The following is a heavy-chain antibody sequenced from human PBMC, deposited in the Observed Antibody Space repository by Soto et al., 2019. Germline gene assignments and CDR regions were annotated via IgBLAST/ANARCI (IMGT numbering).Heavy chain of an antibody. J-gene: IGHJ4*02. CDR2: IIPIFGTA. V-gene: IGHV1-69*06. CDR1: GGTFSSYA. Sequence: SVKVFCKASGGTFSSYAISWVRQAPGQGLEWMGVIIPIFGTANYAQKFQGRVTITADKSTSTAYMELSSLRSEDTAVYYCARSTSMGYGSGSYLDYWGQGTLVTVSS. D-gene: IGHD3-10*01. CDR3: ARSTSMGYGSGSYLDY.